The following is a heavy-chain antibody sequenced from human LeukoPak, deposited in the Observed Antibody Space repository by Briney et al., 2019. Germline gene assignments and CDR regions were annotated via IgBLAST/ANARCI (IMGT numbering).Heavy chain of an antibody. CDR1: GGSISSGGYY. Sequence: SETLSLTCTVSGGSISSGGYYWSWIRQHPGKALEWIGYIYYTGSTYYNPSLKSRVTISLDTSKNQFSLNLSSVTAADTAVYYCARRIAAAATGWFDPWGQGTLVTVSS. CDR3: ARRIAAAATGWFDP. J-gene: IGHJ5*02. V-gene: IGHV4-31*03. CDR2: IYYTGST. D-gene: IGHD6-13*01.